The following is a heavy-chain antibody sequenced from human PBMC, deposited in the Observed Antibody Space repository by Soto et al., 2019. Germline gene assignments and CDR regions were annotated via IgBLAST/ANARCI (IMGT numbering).Heavy chain of an antibody. V-gene: IGHV3-33*06. CDR3: AKGGITIFGVVEINWFDP. Sequence: GGSLRLSCAASGFTFSSYGMHWVRQAPGKGLEWVAVIWYDGSNKYYADSVKGRFTISRDNSKNTLYLQMNSLRAEDTAVYYCAKGGITIFGVVEINWFDPWGQGT. CDR2: IWYDGSNK. D-gene: IGHD3-3*01. J-gene: IGHJ5*02. CDR1: GFTFSSYG.